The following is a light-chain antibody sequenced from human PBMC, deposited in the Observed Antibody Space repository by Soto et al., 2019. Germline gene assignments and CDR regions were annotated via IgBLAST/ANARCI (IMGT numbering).Light chain of an antibody. V-gene: IGKV3-15*01. J-gene: IGKJ4*01. CDR3: QQYNNWPPLT. Sequence: EIVMTQSPATLSVSPGERATLSCRASQSVSSNLAWYQQKPGQAPRLLIYGASTRATGIPARFSGSGSGTELTHTISRLQSEDFAVYYCQQYNNWPPLTFGGGTKVEIK. CDR2: GAS. CDR1: QSVSSN.